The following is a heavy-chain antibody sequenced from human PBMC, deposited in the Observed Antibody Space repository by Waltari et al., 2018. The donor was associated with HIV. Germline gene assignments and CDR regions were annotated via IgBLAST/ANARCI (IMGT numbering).Heavy chain of an antibody. CDR2: IDTDTGDP. J-gene: IGHJ4*02. D-gene: IGHD3-9*01. Sequence: QVQLVQSGSEFKKPGASVKVSCKASGYHFTRFPLSWVRQAPGQGLEWMGWIDTDTGDPTYAQGFTGRFVLSLDTSVSTAYLQITSLKTDDTAVYFCATRDASDWFSFDYWGQGTLVTVSS. V-gene: IGHV7-4-1*02. CDR1: GYHFTRFP. CDR3: ATRDASDWFSFDY.